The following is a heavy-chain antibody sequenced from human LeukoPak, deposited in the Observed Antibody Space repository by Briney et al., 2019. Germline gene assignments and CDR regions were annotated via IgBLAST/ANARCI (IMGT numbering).Heavy chain of an antibody. J-gene: IGHJ4*02. CDR3: ARHRQVHYYDSSGDFDY. CDR1: GGSISSSSYY. Sequence: PSETLSLTCTVSGGSISSSSYYWGWIRQPPGKGLEWIGSIYDSGSTYYNPSLKSRVTISVDTPRNQFSLKLSSVTAADTAVYYCARHRQVHYYDSSGDFDYWGQGTLVTVSS. CDR2: IYDSGST. V-gene: IGHV4-39*01. D-gene: IGHD3-22*01.